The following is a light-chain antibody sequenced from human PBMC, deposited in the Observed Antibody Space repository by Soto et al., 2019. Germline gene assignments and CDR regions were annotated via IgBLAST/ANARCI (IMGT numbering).Light chain of an antibody. J-gene: IGLJ2*01. V-gene: IGLV2-14*01. CDR2: DVS. CDR1: SSDVGGYNY. Sequence: QSLLTQRACVSGSPGQSFTISCTGTSSDVGGYNYVSWYQQHPGKAPKLMIYDVSNRPSGVSNRFSGSKSGNTASLTISGLQAEDEADYYCSSYTSSSTLVFGGGTKLTVL. CDR3: SSYTSSSTLV.